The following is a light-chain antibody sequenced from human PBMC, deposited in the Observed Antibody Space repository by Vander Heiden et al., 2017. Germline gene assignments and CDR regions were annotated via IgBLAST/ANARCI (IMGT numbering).Light chain of an antibody. V-gene: IGKV1-6*01. J-gene: IGKJ1*01. CDR2: AAS. Sequence: AIPMTQSPSSLSASVGDRVTITCRASQGIRNDLGWYQQKPGKAPKLLIYAASSLHSGVPSRFSGSASGTDFTLTISILHPEDFTSYYCQRYDTYPWTFGQGTKVEIK. CDR1: QGIRND. CDR3: QRYDTYPWT.